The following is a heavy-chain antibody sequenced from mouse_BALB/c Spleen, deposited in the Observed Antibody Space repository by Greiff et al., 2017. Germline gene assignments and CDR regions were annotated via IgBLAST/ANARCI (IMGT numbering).Heavy chain of an antibody. CDR1: GFTFSSFG. CDR3: ARDLGGNYAMDY. Sequence: EVKLVESGGGLVQPGGSRKLSCAASGFTFSSFGMHWVRQAPEKGLEWVAYISSGSSTIYYADTVKGRFTISRDNPKNTLFLQMSSLKSEDTAMYYCARDLGGNYAMDYWGQGTSVTVSS. V-gene: IGHV5-17*02. D-gene: IGHD4-1*01. J-gene: IGHJ4*01. CDR2: ISSGSSTI.